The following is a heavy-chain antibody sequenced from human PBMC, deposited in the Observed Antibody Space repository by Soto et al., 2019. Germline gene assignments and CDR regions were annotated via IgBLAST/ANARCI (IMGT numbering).Heavy chain of an antibody. CDR1: GSSISTGRY. J-gene: IGHJ5*02. V-gene: IGHV4-38-2*02. D-gene: IGHD2-2*01. CDR2: VYFNGHT. Sequence: SETLSLTCTVSGSSISTGRYWGWVRQPPGKGLEWIASVYFNGHTYYNPSLKSRVTMSVDTSQNQFSLSLASVSAADTAVYYCVRDSARIVVVPPVDGDNWLDPWGQGTLVTVSS. CDR3: VRDSARIVVVPPVDGDNWLDP.